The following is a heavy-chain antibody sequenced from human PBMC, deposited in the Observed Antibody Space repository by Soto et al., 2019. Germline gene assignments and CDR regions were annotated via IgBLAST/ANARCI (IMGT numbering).Heavy chain of an antibody. D-gene: IGHD2-15*01. J-gene: IGHJ5*02. V-gene: IGHV3-21*01. CDR3: ARGYTGYCSGGRCYWFDP. CDR2: ISSSASHI. Sequence: PGGSLRLSCAASGFSFSSYSMNWVRQAPGKGLEWVSSISSSASHINYADSVKGRFTISRDNAKKSLFLQMNSLRAEDTAVYYCARGYTGYCSGGRCYWFDPWFHGTLVTVSS. CDR1: GFSFSSYS.